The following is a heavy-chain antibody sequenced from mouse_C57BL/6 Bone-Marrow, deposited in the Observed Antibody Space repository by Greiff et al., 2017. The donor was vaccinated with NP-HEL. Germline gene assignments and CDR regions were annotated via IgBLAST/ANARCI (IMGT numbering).Heavy chain of an antibody. V-gene: IGHV1-55*01. Sequence: VQLQQPGAELVKPGASVKMSCKASGYTFTSYWITWVKQRPGQGLEWIGDIYPGSGSTNYNEKFKSKATLTVDTSSSTAYMQLSRLTSEDSAVYYCAAITTVVASYYFDYWGQGTTLTVSS. CDR1: GYTFTSYW. D-gene: IGHD1-1*01. CDR3: AAITTVVASYYFDY. CDR2: IYPGSGST. J-gene: IGHJ2*01.